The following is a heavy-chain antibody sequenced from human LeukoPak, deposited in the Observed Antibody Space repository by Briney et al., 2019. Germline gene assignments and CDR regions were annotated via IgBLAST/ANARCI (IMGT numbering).Heavy chain of an antibody. D-gene: IGHD6-6*01. CDR1: GFTFSSYG. CDR2: IRYDGSNK. Sequence: GGSLRLSCAASGFTFSSYGMHWVRQAPGKGLEWVAFIRYDGSNKYYADSVKGRFTISRDNSKNKPYLQMNSLRAEDTAVYYCAKWDSSSSSFDYWGQGTLVTVSS. J-gene: IGHJ4*02. CDR3: AKWDSSSSSFDY. V-gene: IGHV3-30*02.